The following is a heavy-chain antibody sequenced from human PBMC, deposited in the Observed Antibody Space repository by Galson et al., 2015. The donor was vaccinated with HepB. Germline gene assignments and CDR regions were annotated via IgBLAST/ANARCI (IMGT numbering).Heavy chain of an antibody. CDR2: FIPILGVT. Sequence: SVKVSCKASGGSFNNYAINRVRQAPGQGLEWMGRFIPILGVTNYAQKFQGRVTITADKSTGAVNMELSSLRSEDTAVYYCARGIGDCTTTSCYNPPFDYWGQGTLVSVSS. CDR1: GGSFNNYA. V-gene: IGHV1-69*04. J-gene: IGHJ4*02. CDR3: ARGIGDCTTTSCYNPPFDY. D-gene: IGHD2-2*02.